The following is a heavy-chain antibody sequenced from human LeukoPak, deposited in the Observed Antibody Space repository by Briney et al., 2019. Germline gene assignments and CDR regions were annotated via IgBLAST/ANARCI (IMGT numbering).Heavy chain of an antibody. J-gene: IGHJ4*02. CDR1: GYSISSGYY. V-gene: IGHV4-38-2*02. Sequence: SETLSLTCTVSGYSISSGYYWGWIRQPPGKGLEWIGSIYHSGSTYYNPSLKSRVTISVDTSKNQFSLKLSSVTAADTAVYYCARGAIVLMVYAIDWGQGTLVTVSS. CDR2: IYHSGST. D-gene: IGHD2-8*01. CDR3: ARGAIVLMVYAID.